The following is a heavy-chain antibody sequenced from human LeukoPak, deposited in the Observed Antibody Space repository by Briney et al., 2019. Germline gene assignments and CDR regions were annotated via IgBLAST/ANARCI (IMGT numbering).Heavy chain of an antibody. V-gene: IGHV3-30*02. Sequence: PGGSLRLSCAASGFTFSNYGMHWVRQAPGKGLEWVAFIRYDETNKNYADSVKGRFTISRDNSKNTLYLQMNSLRAEDTAVYYCAREDLRWFDPWGQGTLVTVSS. CDR2: IRYDETNK. CDR3: AREDLRWFDP. J-gene: IGHJ5*02. CDR1: GFTFSNYG.